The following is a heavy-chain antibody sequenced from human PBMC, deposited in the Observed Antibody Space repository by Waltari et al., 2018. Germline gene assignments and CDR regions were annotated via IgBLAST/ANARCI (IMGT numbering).Heavy chain of an antibody. Sequence: QVQLVQSGAEVKKPGSSVKVSCTASGGTFSSYAISWVRQAHGQGLEWMGGIIPIFGTANYAQKFQGRVTSTTDESTSTAYMELSSLRSEDTAVYYCARDPYDSSGYYYVHWGQGTLVTVSS. CDR1: GGTFSSYA. CDR3: ARDPYDSSGYYYVH. J-gene: IGHJ4*02. V-gene: IGHV1-69*05. D-gene: IGHD3-22*01. CDR2: IIPIFGTA.